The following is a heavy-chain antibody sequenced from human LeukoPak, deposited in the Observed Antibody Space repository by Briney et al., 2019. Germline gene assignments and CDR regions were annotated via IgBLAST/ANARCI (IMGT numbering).Heavy chain of an antibody. V-gene: IGHV1-18*01. D-gene: IGHD5-18*01. CDR3: ARDQEHRYSYGSSSDY. CDR2: ISAYNGNT. J-gene: IGHJ4*02. CDR1: GYTFTSYG. Sequence: ASVKVSCKASGYTFTSYGISWVRQAPGQGLEWMGWISAYNGNTNYAQKLQGRVTMTTDTSTSTAYMELRSLRSDDTAVYYCARDQEHRYSYGSSSDYWGQGTLVTVSS.